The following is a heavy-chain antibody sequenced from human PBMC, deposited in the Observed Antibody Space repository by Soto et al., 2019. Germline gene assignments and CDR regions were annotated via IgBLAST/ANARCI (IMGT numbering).Heavy chain of an antibody. CDR3: ARAGCSGGSCYYYYYGMDV. J-gene: IGHJ6*02. Sequence: GESLKISCAASGFTFSSYAMHWVRQAPGKGLEWVAVISYDGSNKYYADSVKGRFTISRDNSKNTLYLQMNSLRAEDTAVYYCARAGCSGGSCYYYYYGMDVWGQGTTVTVSS. V-gene: IGHV3-30*04. CDR1: GFTFSSYA. D-gene: IGHD2-15*01. CDR2: ISYDGSNK.